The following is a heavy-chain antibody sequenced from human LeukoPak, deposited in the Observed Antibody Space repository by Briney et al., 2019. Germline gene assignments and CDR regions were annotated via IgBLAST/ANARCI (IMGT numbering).Heavy chain of an antibody. V-gene: IGHV4-59*01. CDR3: ARDSNTYYYDXXXARXFDL. CDR2: IYYSGST. CDR1: GGSISSYY. D-gene: IGHD3-22*01. J-gene: IGHJ2*01. Sequence: SETLSLTCTVSGGSISSYYWSWIRQPPGKGLEWIGYIYYSGSTNYNPSLKSRVTISVDTSKNQFSLKLSSVTAADTAVYYCARDSNTYYYDXXXARXFDLWGXGTLVTVS.